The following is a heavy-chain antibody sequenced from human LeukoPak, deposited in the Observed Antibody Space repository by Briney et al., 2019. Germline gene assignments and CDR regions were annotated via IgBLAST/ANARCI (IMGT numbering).Heavy chain of an antibody. V-gene: IGHV3-7*03. Sequence: PGGSLRLSCAASGFTFNSYWMTWVRQPPGKGLEWVAIIKHDGSEKYYVDSVKGRFTISRDNAKDSLYLQMNSLRAEDTAVYYCAKTEFLKGIAAAPALSWFDPWGQGTLVTVSS. CDR3: AKTEFLKGIAAAPALSWFDP. CDR2: IKHDGSEK. D-gene: IGHD6-13*01. J-gene: IGHJ5*02. CDR1: GFTFNSYW.